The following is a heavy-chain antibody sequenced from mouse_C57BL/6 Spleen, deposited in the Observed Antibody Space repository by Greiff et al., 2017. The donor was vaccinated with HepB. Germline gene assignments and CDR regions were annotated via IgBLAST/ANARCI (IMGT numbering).Heavy chain of an antibody. Sequence: QVQLQQSGAELARPGASVKLSCKASGYTFTSYGISWVKKITGQGLEWIGECYPRSGNTYYNQKFKGKSTLTVDKSSSTAYMQLSSLTSEDSAVYYCARGGLRRGGDFDYWGQGTTLTVSS. CDR1: GYTFTSYG. D-gene: IGHD2-4*01. CDR2: CYPRSGNT. CDR3: ARGGLRRGGDFDY. V-gene: IGHV1-81*01. J-gene: IGHJ2*01.